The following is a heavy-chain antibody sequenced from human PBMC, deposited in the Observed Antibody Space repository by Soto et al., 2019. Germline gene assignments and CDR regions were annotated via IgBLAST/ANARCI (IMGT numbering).Heavy chain of an antibody. V-gene: IGHV1-69*13. J-gene: IGHJ3*02. CDR2: IVPVFGTP. D-gene: IGHD3-22*01. CDR1: GGSFPSDT. Sequence: SVKVSCKASGGSFPSDTISWVRQAPGQGLEWLGGIVPVFGTPNYAQRFQGRVTISADGSTNTAYMGLTSLRPEVTAVYYCTRPSSGYYHDAFDIWGQGTLVTVSS. CDR3: TRPSSGYYHDAFDI.